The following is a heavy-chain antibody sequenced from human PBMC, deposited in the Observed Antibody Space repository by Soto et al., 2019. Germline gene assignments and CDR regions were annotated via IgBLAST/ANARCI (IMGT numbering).Heavy chain of an antibody. D-gene: IGHD2-2*02. Sequence: SVKVSCKASGFTFTSSAVQWVRQARGQRLECIGWIVVGSGSTNYAQKFQERVTITRDMSTSTAYMELSSLRSEDTAVYYCAAVRSEIPHDYWGQGTMVTVSS. J-gene: IGHJ4*02. CDR3: AAVRSEIPHDY. CDR1: GFTFTSSA. CDR2: IVVGSGST. V-gene: IGHV1-58*01.